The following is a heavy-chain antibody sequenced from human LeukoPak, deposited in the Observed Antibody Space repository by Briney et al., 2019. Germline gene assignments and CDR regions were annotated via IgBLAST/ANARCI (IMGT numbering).Heavy chain of an antibody. D-gene: IGHD2-2*01. CDR3: AKGDCSSTSCYPDY. J-gene: IGHJ4*02. Sequence: PGGSLRLSCAASGFTFSKYDMSWVRQGPGKGPEWVSGINNSGGRTYYADSVKGRFTVSRDNSKSTLYLQMNSLRGEDTAVYYCAKGDCSSTSCYPDYWGQGALVTVSS. V-gene: IGHV3-23*01. CDR1: GFTFSKYD. CDR2: INNSGGRT.